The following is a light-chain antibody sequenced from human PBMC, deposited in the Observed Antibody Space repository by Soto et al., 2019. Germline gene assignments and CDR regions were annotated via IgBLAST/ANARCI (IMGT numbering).Light chain of an antibody. CDR2: GAS. J-gene: IGKJ3*01. Sequence: EIVMTQSQATMSVSPGERATLSCRASQSVYNNLAWYRQKPGQAPRLLLYGASTRDTGIPTRFSGSGSGTEFTLTIISLQSEDFAVYFYQQYNNWPPVTFGPGTKVDI. CDR1: QSVYNN. CDR3: QQYNNWPPVT. V-gene: IGKV3-15*01.